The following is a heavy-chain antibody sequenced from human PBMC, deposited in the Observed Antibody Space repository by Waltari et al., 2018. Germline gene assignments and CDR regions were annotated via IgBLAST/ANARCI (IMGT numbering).Heavy chain of an antibody. Sequence: QVQLQQWGAGLLKPSETLSLTCAVYGGSFSGYSWSWIRQPPGKGLECIGEINHSGSTNYNPSLKSRVTISVDTSKNQFSLKLSSVTAADTAVYYCARQFRAAAGTPYFDYWGQGTLVTVSS. J-gene: IGHJ4*02. V-gene: IGHV4-34*01. CDR1: GGSFSGYS. CDR2: INHSGST. CDR3: ARQFRAAAGTPYFDY. D-gene: IGHD6-13*01.